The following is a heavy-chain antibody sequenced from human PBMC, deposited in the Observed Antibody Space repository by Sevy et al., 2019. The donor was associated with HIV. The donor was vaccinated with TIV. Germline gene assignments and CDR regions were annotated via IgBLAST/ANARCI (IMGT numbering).Heavy chain of an antibody. J-gene: IGHJ4*02. D-gene: IGHD1-26*01. CDR1: EFTVSSSY. Sequence: GGSLRLSCAASEFTVSSSYMSWVRQAPGKGLEWVSILYSGGSTYYAASVKGRFAVYRDNSKNTLYLQMNSLGAEDTAVYYCARAGTGSYRAYFDYWGQGTLVTVSS. CDR3: ARAGTGSYRAYFDY. CDR2: LYSGGST. V-gene: IGHV3-53*01.